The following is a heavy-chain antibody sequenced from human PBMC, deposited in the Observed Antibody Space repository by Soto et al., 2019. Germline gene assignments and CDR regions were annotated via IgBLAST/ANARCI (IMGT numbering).Heavy chain of an antibody. CDR1: GGSIGSGGYY. V-gene: IGHV4-31*03. CDR2: IYYSGIT. J-gene: IGHJ4*02. Sequence: SEALSLTCTVSGGSIGSGGYYWSWIRQHPGKGLEWIGYIYYSGITYYNPSLKSRVTISVDTSKNQFSLKLSSVTAADTAVYYCARSPGYYFDYWGQGTLVTVSS. CDR3: ARSPGYYFDY.